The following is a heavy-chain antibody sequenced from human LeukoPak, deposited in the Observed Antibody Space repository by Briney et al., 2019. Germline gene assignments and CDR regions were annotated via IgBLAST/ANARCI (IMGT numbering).Heavy chain of an antibody. CDR3: ARSRDGTLDI. D-gene: IGHD5-24*01. CDR2: INADGSIR. Sequence: PGGSLRLSCVASDCTIAHTWVDWVRQDPGEGLVWVSSINADGSIRNYAESVKGRFTISRDTAKSTVFLQMNSLRVDDTAMYYCARSRDGTLDIWGQGAMVTVSS. J-gene: IGHJ3*02. V-gene: IGHV3-74*01. CDR1: DCTIAHTW.